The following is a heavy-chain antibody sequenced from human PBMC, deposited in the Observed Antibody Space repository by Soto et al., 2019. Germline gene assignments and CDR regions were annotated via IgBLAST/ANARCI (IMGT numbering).Heavy chain of an antibody. CDR1: GFSLSTNVVA. V-gene: IGHV2-5*02. J-gene: IGHJ4*02. Sequence: QITLKESGPPLMKPTQTLTLTCSFSGFSLSTNVVAVGWIRQPPEKALERLALIDGDDEKRYSPSLKSRLTSTKDTSKNHLDLALTMEDPGDTATYDGVHWSMIRGGFDSWGQGTLVTVSS. D-gene: IGHD3-10*01. CDR3: VHWSMIRGGFDS. CDR2: IDGDDEK.